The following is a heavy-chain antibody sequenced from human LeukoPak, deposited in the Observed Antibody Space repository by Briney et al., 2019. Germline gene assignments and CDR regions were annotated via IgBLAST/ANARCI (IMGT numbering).Heavy chain of an antibody. J-gene: IGHJ4*02. V-gene: IGHV3-21*01. Sequence: PGGSLRLSCAASGFTFSSYSMNWVRQAPGKGLEWVSSISSSSSYIYYADSVKGRFTISTDNAKNSLYLQMNSLRAEDTAVYYCARDSRGATGTDYWGQETLVTVSS. CDR2: ISSSSSYI. CDR1: GFTFSSYS. D-gene: IGHD1-26*01. CDR3: ARDSRGATGTDY.